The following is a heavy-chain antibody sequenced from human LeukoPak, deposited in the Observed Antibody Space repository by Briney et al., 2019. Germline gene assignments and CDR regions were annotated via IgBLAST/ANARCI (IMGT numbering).Heavy chain of an antibody. CDR2: ISSSGSTI. V-gene: IGHV3-11*01. CDR3: ARYFYGSGRPKYFDY. Sequence: GGSLRLSCAASGFTFSIYWMQWVRQAPGKGLEWVSYISSSGSTIYYADSVKGRFTISRDNAKNSLYLQMNSLRAEDTAVYYCARYFYGSGRPKYFDYWGQGTLVTVSS. CDR1: GFTFSIYW. D-gene: IGHD3-10*01. J-gene: IGHJ4*02.